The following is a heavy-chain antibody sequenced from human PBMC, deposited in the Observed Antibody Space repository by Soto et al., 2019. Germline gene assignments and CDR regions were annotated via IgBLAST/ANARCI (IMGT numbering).Heavy chain of an antibody. CDR3: AHQIGYSYGYSYFQH. J-gene: IGHJ1*01. V-gene: IGHV2-5*01. Sequence: SGPTLVNPTQTLTLTCTFSGFSLSTSGVGVGWNRQPPGKALEWLALIYWNDDNRYSPSLKSRLTITKDTSKNQVVLTMTNMDPVDTATYYCAHQIGYSYGYSYFQHWGQGTLVTVSS. CDR2: IYWNDDN. CDR1: GFSLSTSGVG. D-gene: IGHD5-18*01.